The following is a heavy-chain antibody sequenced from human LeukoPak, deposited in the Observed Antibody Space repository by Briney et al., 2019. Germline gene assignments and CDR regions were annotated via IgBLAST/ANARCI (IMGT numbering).Heavy chain of an antibody. CDR2: IIPIFGTA. CDR3: ARLDYNWFDP. D-gene: IGHD4/OR15-4a*01. Sequence: SVKVSCKASGGTFSSYAISWVRQAPGQGLEWMGGIIPIFGTANYAQKLQGRVTMTTDTSTSTAYMELRSLRSDDTAVYYCARLDYNWFDPWGQGTLVTVSS. V-gene: IGHV1-69*05. J-gene: IGHJ5*02. CDR1: GGTFSSYA.